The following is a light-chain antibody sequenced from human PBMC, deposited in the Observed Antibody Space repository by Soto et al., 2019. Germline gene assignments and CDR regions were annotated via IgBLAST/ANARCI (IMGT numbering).Light chain of an antibody. CDR3: QHYDSLPIP. J-gene: IGKJ5*01. CDR1: QRVSSSY. V-gene: IGKV3-20*01. Sequence: EIVLTQSPGTLSLSPGERATLSCRASQRVSSSYLAWYQQKPGQAPRLLIYDASSRATGIPDRFSGSGSGTEFTLPISSLQSEDFAVFYSQHYDSLPIPSGEGTRL. CDR2: DAS.